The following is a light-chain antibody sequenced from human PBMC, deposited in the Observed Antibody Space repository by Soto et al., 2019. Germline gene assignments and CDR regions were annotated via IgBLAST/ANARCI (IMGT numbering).Light chain of an antibody. J-gene: IGKJ1*01. CDR3: QQYNNWPPWT. CDR2: HAS. Sequence: EIVMTQSPAIVSVSPGEGVTLSCTPSQSVGSSLAWYQQKPCRSPRLLIYHASARATGIPARFSGSGSGTEFTLTISGLQSEDFAVYYCQQYNNWPPWTFGQGTKLDIK. V-gene: IGKV3-15*01. CDR1: QSVGSS.